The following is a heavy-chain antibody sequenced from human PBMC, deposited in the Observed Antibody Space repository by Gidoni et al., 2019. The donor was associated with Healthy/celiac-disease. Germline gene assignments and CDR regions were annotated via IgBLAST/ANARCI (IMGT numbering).Heavy chain of an antibody. Sequence: QVQLVESGGGVVQPGRSLRLSCAASGSTFSSYGMHWVRQAPGKGLEWVAVIWYDGSNKYYADSVKGRFTISRDNSKNTLYLQMNSLRAEDTAVYYCATQGIAAAGTHYWGQGTLVTVSS. V-gene: IGHV3-33*01. CDR1: GSTFSSYG. CDR3: ATQGIAAAGTHY. D-gene: IGHD6-13*01. CDR2: IWYDGSNK. J-gene: IGHJ4*02.